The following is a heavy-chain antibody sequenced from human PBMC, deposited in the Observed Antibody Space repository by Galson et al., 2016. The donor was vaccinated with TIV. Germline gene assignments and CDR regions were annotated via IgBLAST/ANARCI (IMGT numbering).Heavy chain of an antibody. J-gene: IGHJ4*02. Sequence: SVKVSCKASGYTFTIHPIHWMRQAPGQRLEWLALINTGNADAKYSHTFQGRVTFTRDTSARTAYMELSSLRPEDTAVYYWARPPYCGEYCYKYDLWGPGTLVTVSS. CDR1: GYTFTIHP. CDR3: ARPPYCGEYCYKYDL. D-gene: IGHD2-21*01. CDR2: INTGNADA. V-gene: IGHV1-3*04.